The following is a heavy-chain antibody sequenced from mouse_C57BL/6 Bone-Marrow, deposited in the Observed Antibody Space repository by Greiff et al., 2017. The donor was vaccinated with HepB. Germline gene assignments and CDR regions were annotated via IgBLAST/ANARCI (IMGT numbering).Heavy chain of an antibody. V-gene: IGHV1-61*01. D-gene: IGHD1-1*01. CDR3: ARKRYYGSSL. CDR1: GYTFTSYW. J-gene: IGHJ1*03. Sequence: VQLQQPGAELVRPGSSVKLSCKASGYTFTSYWMDWVKQRPGQGLEWIGNIYPSDSETHYNQKFKDKATLTVDKSSSTAYMQLSSLTSEDSAVYYCARKRYYGSSLWGTGTTVTVSS. CDR2: IYPSDSET.